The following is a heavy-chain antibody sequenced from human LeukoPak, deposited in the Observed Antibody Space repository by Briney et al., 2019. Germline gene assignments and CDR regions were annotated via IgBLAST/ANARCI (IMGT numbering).Heavy chain of an antibody. CDR2: ISAYNGNT. Sequence: ASVKVSCKASGYTFTGYYMHWVRQAPGQGLEWMGWISAYNGNTNHAQKLRGRVTMTTDTSTSTAYMELRSLRSDDTAVYYCAREGRYYYYYMDVWGKGTTVTVSS. V-gene: IGHV1-18*04. J-gene: IGHJ6*03. CDR3: AREGRYYYYYMDV. CDR1: GYTFTGYY.